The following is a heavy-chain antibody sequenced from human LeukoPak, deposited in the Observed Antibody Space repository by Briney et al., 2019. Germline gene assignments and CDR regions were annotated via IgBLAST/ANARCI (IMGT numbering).Heavy chain of an antibody. D-gene: IGHD6-19*01. CDR2: IYYSGST. Sequence: SEILFLTWTVAGGSISSYYGSWLRQPPGKGLEWIGYIYYSGSTNYNPSLKSRVTISVDTSKNHSYLKLSSLTAADTAVYYCARAVAAIDCRGQGALVTVSS. CDR3: ARAVAAIDC. V-gene: IGHV4-59*12. J-gene: IGHJ4*02. CDR1: GGSISSYY.